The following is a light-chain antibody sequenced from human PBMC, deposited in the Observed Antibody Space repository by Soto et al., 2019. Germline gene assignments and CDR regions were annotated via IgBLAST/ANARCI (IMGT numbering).Light chain of an antibody. J-gene: IGLJ1*01. CDR2: TTN. Sequence: QAVVTQPHSASGTLGQRVTISCSGSSSNIGTSSVHWFQQLPGTAPKLLISTTNQRPSGVPERFSGSKSGTSASLAISGLQSEDEADYYCAAWDDSLNSHVFGTGTKLTVL. CDR1: SSNIGTSS. CDR3: AAWDDSLNSHV. V-gene: IGLV1-44*01.